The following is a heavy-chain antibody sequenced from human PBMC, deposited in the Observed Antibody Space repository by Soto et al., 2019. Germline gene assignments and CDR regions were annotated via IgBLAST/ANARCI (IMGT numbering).Heavy chain of an antibody. CDR1: GFTFSSYS. Sequence: EVQLVESGGGLVKPGGSLRLSCAASGFTFSSYSMNWVRQAPGKGLEWVSSISSSSSYIYYADSEKGRFTISRDNAKNSLYLQMNSLRAEDTAVYYCARDLKNDAFDIWGQGTMVTVSS. CDR2: ISSSSSYI. V-gene: IGHV3-21*01. CDR3: ARDLKNDAFDI. J-gene: IGHJ3*02.